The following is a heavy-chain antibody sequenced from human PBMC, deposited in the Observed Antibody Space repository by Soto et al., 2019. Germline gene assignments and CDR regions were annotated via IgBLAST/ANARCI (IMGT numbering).Heavy chain of an antibody. CDR2: ISAYNGNT. Sequence: QVQLVQSGAEVKKPGASVKVSCKASGYTFTSYGISWVRQAPGQGLEWMGWISAYNGNTNYAQKLQGRVTMTTDTATSTAYMXXRXLXSDDTAVYYCARDGRFSVPTNYSNYGKHYYYYGMDVWGQGTTVTVSS. D-gene: IGHD4-4*01. V-gene: IGHV1-18*01. CDR1: GYTFTSYG. CDR3: ARDGRFSVPTNYSNYGKHYYYYGMDV. J-gene: IGHJ6*02.